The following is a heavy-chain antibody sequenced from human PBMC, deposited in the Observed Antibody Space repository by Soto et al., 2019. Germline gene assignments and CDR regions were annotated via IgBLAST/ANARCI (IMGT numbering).Heavy chain of an antibody. V-gene: IGHV3-23*01. CDR1: GFTFSSYA. Sequence: GGSLRLSCAASGFTFSSYAMSWGRQAPGKGLEWVSAISGSGGSTYYADSVKGRFTISRDNSKNTLYLQMNSLRAEDTAVYYCARDLNYYDSSRTKLANWFDPWGQGTLVTVSS. CDR3: ARDLNYYDSSRTKLANWFDP. J-gene: IGHJ5*02. CDR2: ISGSGGST. D-gene: IGHD3-22*01.